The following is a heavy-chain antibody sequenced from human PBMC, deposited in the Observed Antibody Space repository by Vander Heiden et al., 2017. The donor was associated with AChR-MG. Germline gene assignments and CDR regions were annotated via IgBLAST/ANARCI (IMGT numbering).Heavy chain of an antibody. Sequence: QVQLVESGGGVVQPGRSLRLSCAASGFTFSSYGMHWVRQAPGKGLEWVAVISYDGSNKYYADSVKGRFTISRDNSKNTLYLQMNSLRAEDTAVYYCAKLRGPSDYWGQGTLVTVSS. J-gene: IGHJ4*02. CDR1: GFTFSSYG. CDR3: AKLRGPSDY. V-gene: IGHV3-30*18. CDR2: ISYDGSNK.